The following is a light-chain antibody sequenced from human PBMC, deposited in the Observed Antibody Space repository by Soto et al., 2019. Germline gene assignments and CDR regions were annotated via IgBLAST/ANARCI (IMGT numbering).Light chain of an antibody. J-gene: IGKJ1*01. Sequence: DIQMTQSPSSLSASVGDRVTITCRASQSISSYLNWYQQKPEKAPKLLIYAASSLQSGVPSRFSGSGSGTDFTLTISSLQPEDFATYYCQQRRWTFGQGTKVEIK. CDR3: QQRRWT. CDR1: QSISSY. CDR2: AAS. V-gene: IGKV1-39*01.